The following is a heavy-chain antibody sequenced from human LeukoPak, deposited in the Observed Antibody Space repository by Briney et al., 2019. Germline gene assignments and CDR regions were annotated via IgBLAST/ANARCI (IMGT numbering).Heavy chain of an antibody. V-gene: IGHV3-7*01. CDR3: AREHDYFLEY. Sequence: GGSLRLSCAASGFSFSTHWMNWVRQAPGKGLEWVANINQDGSEKYYVDSVKGRFTISRDNAKNSLYLQMNSLRAEDTAVYYCAREHDYFLEYWGQGTHLTVSS. CDR1: GFSFSTHW. D-gene: IGHD2/OR15-2a*01. CDR2: INQDGSEK. J-gene: IGHJ4*02.